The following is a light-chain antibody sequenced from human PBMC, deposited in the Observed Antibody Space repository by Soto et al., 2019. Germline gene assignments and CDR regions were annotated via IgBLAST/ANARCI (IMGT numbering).Light chain of an antibody. CDR3: QQRSNWQLT. Sequence: EIWLTQSPATLSWSPGERATLSCRASQSVSSYLAWYQQKPGQAPRLLIYDASNRATGIPARLSGSGSGTDLTLTISSIQTEDFAVYYCQQRSNWQLTFGGGTKVDIK. CDR2: DAS. CDR1: QSVSSY. V-gene: IGKV3-11*01. J-gene: IGKJ4*01.